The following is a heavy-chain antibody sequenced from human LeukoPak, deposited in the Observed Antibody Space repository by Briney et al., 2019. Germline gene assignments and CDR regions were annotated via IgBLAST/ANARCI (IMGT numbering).Heavy chain of an antibody. D-gene: IGHD3-10*01. CDR2: RKSKYDGETI. CDR3: AAIRGVLGDQSCLDV. V-gene: IGHV3-15*01. Sequence: GGSLRLSCAASGFTFNRAWMNWVRQAPGKGLEWVGRRKSKYDGETIDYALQVKGRFIISRDDSKNKLSLEMSSLKTEDSSVYYCAAIRGVLGDQSCLDVWGQGTTVTVSS. J-gene: IGHJ6*02. CDR1: GFTFNRAW.